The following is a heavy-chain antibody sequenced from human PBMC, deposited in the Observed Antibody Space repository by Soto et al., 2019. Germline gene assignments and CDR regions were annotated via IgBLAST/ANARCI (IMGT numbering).Heavy chain of an antibody. D-gene: IGHD6-19*01. CDR1: GGSITRNNHY. CDR3: ARLGSSGWYQGSDFDY. V-gene: IGHV4-39*01. Sequence: QLQLQESGPGLVKPSETLSLTCTVSGGSITRNNHYWGWIRQYPGKGLEWIGNILHSGNTNYKPSLKSRVTMSVETSKNQFSLKMNSVTAADTAVYYCARLGSSGWYQGSDFDYWGQGTLVTVSS. J-gene: IGHJ4*02. CDR2: ILHSGNT.